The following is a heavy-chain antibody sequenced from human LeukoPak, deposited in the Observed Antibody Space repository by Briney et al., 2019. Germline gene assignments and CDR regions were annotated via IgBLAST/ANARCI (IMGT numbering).Heavy chain of an antibody. D-gene: IGHD3-9*01. V-gene: IGHV3-23*01. Sequence: GGTLRLSCAASGFTFSSYCMSWVRQAPGKGLEWVSAISVSGGSRYYADSVKGRFTISRDNSKNTPYLQMNSLRAEDTAVYYCAKGFDWLLPDYWGQGALVTVSS. CDR3: AKGFDWLLPDY. CDR2: ISVSGGSR. J-gene: IGHJ4*02. CDR1: GFTFSSYC.